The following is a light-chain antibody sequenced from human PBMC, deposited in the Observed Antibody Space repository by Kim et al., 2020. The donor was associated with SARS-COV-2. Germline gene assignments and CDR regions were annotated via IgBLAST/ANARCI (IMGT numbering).Light chain of an antibody. Sequence: ALGQTVNITCQSDSLRTYFATWYQQKPGQAPVVVLYGRNRRPSGIPDRFSGSNSVNTDSLTITGAQAEDEADYFCSSRDNSLNHVVFGGGTQLTVL. CDR1: SLRTYF. CDR2: GRN. J-gene: IGLJ2*01. V-gene: IGLV3-19*01. CDR3: SSRDNSLNHVV.